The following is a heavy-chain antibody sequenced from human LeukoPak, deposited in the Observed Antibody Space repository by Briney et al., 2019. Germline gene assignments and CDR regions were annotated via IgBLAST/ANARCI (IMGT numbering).Heavy chain of an antibody. CDR1: GGSISRSSYY. D-gene: IGHD3-3*01. Sequence: KTSETLSLTCTVSGGSISRSSYYWGWIRQPPGKGLEWIGSIYYSGNTYYNPSLKSRVTISVDKSKNQFSLKLSSVTAADTAVYYCARTVLRGTIFWSGYSQSGSYFDYWGQGTLVTVSS. CDR3: ARTVLRGTIFWSGYSQSGSYFDY. V-gene: IGHV4-39*07. J-gene: IGHJ4*02. CDR2: IYYSGNT.